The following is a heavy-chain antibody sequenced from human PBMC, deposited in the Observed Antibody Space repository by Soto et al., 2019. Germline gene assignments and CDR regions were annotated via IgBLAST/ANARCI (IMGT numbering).Heavy chain of an antibody. V-gene: IGHV5-51*01. Sequence: GESLKISCQGSGYSFTSYWIGWVRQMPGKGLEWMGIIYPGDSDTRYSPSFQGQVTISADKSISTAYLQWSSLKASDTAMYYCARSTMVRGVMFDYWGQGTLVTVS. CDR2: IYPGDSDT. CDR1: GYSFTSYW. D-gene: IGHD3-10*01. CDR3: ARSTMVRGVMFDY. J-gene: IGHJ4*02.